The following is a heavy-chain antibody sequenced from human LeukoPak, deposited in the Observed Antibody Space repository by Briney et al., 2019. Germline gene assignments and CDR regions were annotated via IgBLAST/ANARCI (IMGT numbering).Heavy chain of an antibody. Sequence: SETLSLTCTVSGGPIFSHYWSWIRQTAGKGLEWIGRLYPGVGTDYNPSLKSRVTMSVDTSKKQFALKLSAVTAADTAVDYCARLKFYDSTGYSPGHYMDVWGKGTTVTVSS. CDR1: GGPIFSHY. V-gene: IGHV4-4*07. D-gene: IGHD3-22*01. CDR2: LYPGVGT. J-gene: IGHJ6*03. CDR3: ARLKFYDSTGYSPGHYMDV.